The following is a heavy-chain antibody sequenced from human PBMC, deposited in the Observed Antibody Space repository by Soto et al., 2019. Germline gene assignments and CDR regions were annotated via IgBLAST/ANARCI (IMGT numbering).Heavy chain of an antibody. CDR3: AKYLTSSSHYYYYGMDV. D-gene: IGHD6-6*01. CDR2: IKSDGSEI. Sequence: PGGSLRLSCAASGFTFRSYWMHWVRQAPGKGLVWVSRIKSDGSEINYADSVKGRFTISRDNPKNTLYLEMNSLRAEDTAVYYCAKYLTSSSHYYYYGMDVWGQGTTVTVSS. CDR1: GFTFRSYW. V-gene: IGHV3-74*01. J-gene: IGHJ6*02.